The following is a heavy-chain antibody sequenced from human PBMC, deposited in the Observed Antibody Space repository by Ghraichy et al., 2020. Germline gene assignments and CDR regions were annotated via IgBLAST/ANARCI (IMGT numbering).Heavy chain of an antibody. V-gene: IGHV3-23*01. CDR3: AKDWSVVVAATQNYYYYGMDV. J-gene: IGHJ6*02. CDR1: GFTFSSYA. Sequence: GGSLRLSCAASGFTFSSYAMSWVRQAPGKGLEWVSAISGSGGSTYYADSVKGRFTISRDNSKNTLYLQMNSLRAEDTAVYYCAKDWSVVVAATQNYYYYGMDVWGQGTTVTVSS. CDR2: ISGSGGST. D-gene: IGHD2-15*01.